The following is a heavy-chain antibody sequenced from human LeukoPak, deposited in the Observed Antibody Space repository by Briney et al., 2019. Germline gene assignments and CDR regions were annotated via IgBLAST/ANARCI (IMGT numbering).Heavy chain of an antibody. Sequence: GASVKVSCKASGYTFTSYGISWVRQAPGQGLEWMGWINPNSGGTNYAQKFQGWVTMTRDTSISTAYMELSRLRSDDTAVYYCARGGQGYSGYESLGYYYGMDVWGQGTTVTVSS. CDR1: GYTFTSYG. V-gene: IGHV1-2*04. J-gene: IGHJ6*02. CDR3: ARGGQGYSGYESLGYYYGMDV. CDR2: INPNSGGT. D-gene: IGHD5-12*01.